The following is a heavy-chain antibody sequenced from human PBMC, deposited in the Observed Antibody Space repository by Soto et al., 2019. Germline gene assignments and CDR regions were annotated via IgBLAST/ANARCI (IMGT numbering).Heavy chain of an antibody. CDR2: ISAYNGNT. V-gene: IGHV1-18*01. CDR1: GYTFTSYG. Sequence: QVQLVQYGAEVKKPGASVKVSCKASGYTFTSYGISWVRQAPGQGLEWMGWISAYNGNTNYAQKLQGRVTMTTDTSTSTAYMELRSLRSDDTAVYYCARDINYYDSSGYPYYWGQGTLVTVSS. CDR3: ARDINYYDSSGYPYY. J-gene: IGHJ4*02. D-gene: IGHD3-22*01.